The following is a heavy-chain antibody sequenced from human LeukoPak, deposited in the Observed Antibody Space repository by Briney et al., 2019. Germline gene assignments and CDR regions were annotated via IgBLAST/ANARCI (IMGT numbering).Heavy chain of an antibody. CDR2: IYTSGST. CDR3: ARHVDTAMVVAFDI. V-gene: IGHV4-4*07. CDR1: GGSISSYY. Sequence: SETLSLTCTVSGGSISSYYWSWIRQPAKKGLEWIGRIYTSGSTNYNPSLKSRVTMSVDTSKNQFSLKLSSVTAADTAVYYCARHVDTAMVVAFDIWGQGTMVTVSS. D-gene: IGHD5-18*01. J-gene: IGHJ3*02.